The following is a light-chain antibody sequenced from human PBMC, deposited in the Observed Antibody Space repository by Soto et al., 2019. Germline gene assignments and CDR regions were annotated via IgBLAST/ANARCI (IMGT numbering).Light chain of an antibody. CDR1: QSVCSK. Sequence: ERVMTQSPAALSVSPGERATLYCRASQSVCSKLAWYQQKRGQAPRLLIYGASNRATGIPARFSGSVSGTESTLTISSLQSEDVAVYFCQQYNNWPLTFGGGTKVDI. J-gene: IGKJ4*01. CDR3: QQYNNWPLT. V-gene: IGKV3-15*01. CDR2: GAS.